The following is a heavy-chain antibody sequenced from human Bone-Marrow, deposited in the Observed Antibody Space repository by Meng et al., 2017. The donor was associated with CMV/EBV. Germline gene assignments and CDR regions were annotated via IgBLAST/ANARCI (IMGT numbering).Heavy chain of an antibody. Sequence: SETLSLTCTVSGGSISSGDYYWSWIRQPPGKGLEWIGSIYYSGSTYYNPSLKSRVTISVDTSKNQFSLKLSSVTAADTAVYYCAREGIVVVPAANDAFDIWGQGTMVTVS. D-gene: IGHD2-2*01. V-gene: IGHV4-39*07. CDR1: GGSISSGDYY. CDR2: IYYSGST. CDR3: AREGIVVVPAANDAFDI. J-gene: IGHJ3*02.